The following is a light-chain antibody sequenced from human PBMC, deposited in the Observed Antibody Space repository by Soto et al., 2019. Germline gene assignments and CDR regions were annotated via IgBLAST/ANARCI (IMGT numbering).Light chain of an antibody. CDR3: SSFAASNTWV. Sequence: QSVLTQPPSASGSPGQSVTISCTGTSSDVGAYNYVSWYQQHAGKAPKLVIYEVTKRPSGVPDRFSGSKSANTASLTVSGRQADDEADYYCSSFAASNTWVFGGGTKLTVL. CDR1: SSDVGAYNY. J-gene: IGLJ3*02. V-gene: IGLV2-8*01. CDR2: EVT.